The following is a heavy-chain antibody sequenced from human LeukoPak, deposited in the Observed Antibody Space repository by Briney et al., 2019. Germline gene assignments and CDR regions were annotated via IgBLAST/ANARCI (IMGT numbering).Heavy chain of an antibody. CDR2: VNPKNGET. D-gene: IGHD1-1*01. CDR1: GYKFSDYY. J-gene: IGHJ6*03. CDR3: ARAESWTGTTDYYYMDV. V-gene: IGHV1-69-2*01. Sequence: ATVKISCKASGYKFSDYYMHWVQQAPGKGLEWMGRVNPKNGETMYVGKLLGRISISADTSTNTVYMELSSLRSEDTAVYYCARAESWTGTTDYYYMDVWGKGTTFTVSS.